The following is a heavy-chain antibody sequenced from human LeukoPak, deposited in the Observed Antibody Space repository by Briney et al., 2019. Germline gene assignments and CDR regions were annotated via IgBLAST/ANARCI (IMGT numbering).Heavy chain of an antibody. Sequence: GGSLRLSCAASGFTFSIHWMTWVRQAPGKGLEWVATIKPDGNDKYFVDSVKGRFTISRDDAKNSLYLQMNSLRAEDTAVYYCARAPGSESYFRWFDPWGQGTLVTVSS. D-gene: IGHD1-26*01. CDR2: IKPDGNDK. CDR1: GFTFSIHW. V-gene: IGHV3-7*03. CDR3: ARAPGSESYFRWFDP. J-gene: IGHJ5*02.